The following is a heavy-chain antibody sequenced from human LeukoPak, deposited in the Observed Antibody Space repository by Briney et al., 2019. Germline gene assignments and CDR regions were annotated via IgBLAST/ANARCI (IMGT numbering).Heavy chain of an antibody. V-gene: IGHV5-51*01. D-gene: IGHD2-15*01. CDR1: GYSFSNYW. CDR3: ARYTRHCTSGTCYLNWFDP. J-gene: IGHJ5*02. CDR2: IYPGDSDT. Sequence: HGESLKISCKGSGYSFSNYWIGWVRQMPGKGLEWMGIIYPGDSDTTYSPSFRGQVIISADKSITTAYLQWSSLKASDTAIYYCARYTRHCTSGTCYLNWFDPWGQGTLVTVSS.